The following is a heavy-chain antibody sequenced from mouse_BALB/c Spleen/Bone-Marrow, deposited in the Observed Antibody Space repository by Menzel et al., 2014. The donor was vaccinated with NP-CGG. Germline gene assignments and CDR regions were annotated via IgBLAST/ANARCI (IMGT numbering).Heavy chain of an antibody. J-gene: IGHJ1*01. V-gene: IGHV2-9*02. Sequence: VQGVESGPGLVAPSQSLSITCTVSGFSLTSYGVHWVRQPPGKGLGWLGVIWAGGSTNYNSALMSRLSISKDNSKSQVFLKMNSLQTDDTAMYYCARGGGSWYFDVCGAGTTVTVSS. CDR3: ARGGGSWYFDV. CDR2: IWAGGST. CDR1: GFSLTSYG.